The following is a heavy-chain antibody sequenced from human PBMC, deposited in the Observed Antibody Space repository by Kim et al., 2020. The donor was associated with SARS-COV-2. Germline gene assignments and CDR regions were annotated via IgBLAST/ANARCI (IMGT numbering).Heavy chain of an antibody. CDR3: ARGRNPSVRGVMLRYNWFDT. CDR1: GGSFSGYY. CDR2: INHSGST. D-gene: IGHD3-10*01. Sequence: SETLSLTCAVYGGSFSGYYWSWIRQPPGKGLEWIGEINHSGSTNYNPSLKSRVTISVDTSKNLFSLKLSSVTAADTAVYYCARGRNPSVRGVMLRYNWFDTWGQGILVTVSS. V-gene: IGHV4-34*01. J-gene: IGHJ5*02.